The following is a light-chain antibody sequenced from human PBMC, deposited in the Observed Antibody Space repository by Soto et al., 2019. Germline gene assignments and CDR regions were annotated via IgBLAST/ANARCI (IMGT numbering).Light chain of an antibody. CDR2: LGS. Sequence: DIVMTQSPLSLPVTPVDPASISFRSSQILLHSNGYNYLDWYLQKPGQSPQLLIYLGSNRASGVPDRFSGSGSGTDFTLKISRVEAEDVGVYYCMQALQISITFGQGTRLEIK. V-gene: IGKV2-28*01. CDR1: QILLHSNGYNY. J-gene: IGKJ5*01. CDR3: MQALQISIT.